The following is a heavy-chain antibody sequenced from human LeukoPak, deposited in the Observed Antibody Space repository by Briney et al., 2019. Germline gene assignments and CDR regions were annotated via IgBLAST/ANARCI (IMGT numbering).Heavy chain of an antibody. V-gene: IGHV4-39*01. CDR2: IYYSGSN. CDR1: GGSISSSSYY. J-gene: IGHJ4*02. CDR3: ARRVYGDSSRGFDY. Sequence: SETLSLTCTVSGGSISSSSYYWGWIRQPPGKGLEWIGSIYYSGSNYYNPSLKSRVTISVNTSKNQFSLKLSSVTAADTAVYYCARRVYGDSSRGFDYWGQGTLVTVSS. D-gene: IGHD4-17*01.